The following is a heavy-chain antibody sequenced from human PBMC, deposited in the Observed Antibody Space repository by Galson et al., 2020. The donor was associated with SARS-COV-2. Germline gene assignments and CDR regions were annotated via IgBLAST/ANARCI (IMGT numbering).Heavy chain of an antibody. CDR1: GYIFRNYG. J-gene: IGHJ4*02. CDR2: ISAYDGNT. D-gene: IGHD6-19*01. CDR3: ARLSPYSSGGPL. V-gene: IGHV1-18*01. Sequence: ASVKVSCKTSGYIFRNYGISWVRQAPGQGLEWMGWISAYDGNTNYAQQFQGRVTMITDTSTTTAYMELRSLRTDDTAVYYCARLSPYSSGGPLWGQGTLVIVSS.